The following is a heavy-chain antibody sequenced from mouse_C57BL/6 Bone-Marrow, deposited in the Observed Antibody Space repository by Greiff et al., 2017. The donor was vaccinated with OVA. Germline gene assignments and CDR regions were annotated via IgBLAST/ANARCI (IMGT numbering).Heavy chain of an antibody. CDR1: GYTFTSYW. V-gene: IGHV1-50*01. D-gene: IGHD2-12*01. CDR3: AREGGYSYYYAMDY. Sequence: VQLQQSGAELVKPGASVKLSCKASGYTFTSYWMQWVKQRPGQGLEWIGEIDPSDSYTNYNQKFKGKATLTVDTSSSTAYMQLSSLTSEDSAVYYWAREGGYSYYYAMDYWGQGTSVTVSS. CDR2: IDPSDSYT. J-gene: IGHJ4*01.